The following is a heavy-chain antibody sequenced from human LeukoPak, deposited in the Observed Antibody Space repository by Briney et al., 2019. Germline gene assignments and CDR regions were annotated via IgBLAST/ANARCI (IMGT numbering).Heavy chain of an antibody. CDR1: GGSISSSSYY. Sequence: PSETLSLTCTVSGGSISSSSYYWGWIRQPPGKGLEWIGSIYYSGSTYYNPSLKSRVTISVDTSKNQFSLKLSSVTAADTAVYYCARHPKYGSGSYCWKLYFDYWGQGTLVTVSS. D-gene: IGHD3-10*01. J-gene: IGHJ4*02. CDR3: ARHPKYGSGSYCWKLYFDY. CDR2: IYYSGST. V-gene: IGHV4-39*01.